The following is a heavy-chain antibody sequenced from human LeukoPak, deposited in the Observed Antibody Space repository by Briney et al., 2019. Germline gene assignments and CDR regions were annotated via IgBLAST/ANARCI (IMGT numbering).Heavy chain of an antibody. J-gene: IGHJ4*02. V-gene: IGHV3-7*01. CDR1: GFSFSAYW. CDR3: ARFGYVAAVDL. D-gene: IGHD2-15*01. CDR2: INPAGTET. Sequence: GGSLRISCAASGFSFSAYWMTWVRQAPGKGLQWVANINPAGTETYYVDPVKGRFTISRDNAKNLLYLQMNSLRAEDTAVYYCARFGYVAAVDLWGQGTLVTVSS.